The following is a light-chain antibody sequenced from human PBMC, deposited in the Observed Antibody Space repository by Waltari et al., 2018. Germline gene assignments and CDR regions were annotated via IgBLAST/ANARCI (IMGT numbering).Light chain of an antibody. CDR2: KNN. J-gene: IGLJ3*02. CDR1: SSNIGGNF. Sequence: SVLTQPPSASGTPGQPVTIPCSGSSSNIGGNFVYWYHQLPGMAPHLLIYKNNQTPSGVPDRFSGSKSGTSASLAISGLRSDDEAEYYCAAWDDNLTGPLFGGGTKVTVL. V-gene: IGLV1-47*01. CDR3: AAWDDNLTGPL.